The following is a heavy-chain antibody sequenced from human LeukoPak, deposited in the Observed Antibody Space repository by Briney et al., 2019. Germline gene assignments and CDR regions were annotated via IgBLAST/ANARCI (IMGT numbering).Heavy chain of an antibody. D-gene: IGHD3-22*01. Sequence: SETLSLTCAVYGGSFSGYYWGWIRQPPGKGLEWIGEINHSGSTNYNPSLKSRVTISVDTSKNQFSLKLSSVTAADTAVYYCARDRDYYDSSGVYASAFDIWGQGTMVTVSS. CDR2: INHSGST. CDR3: ARDRDYYDSSGVYASAFDI. CDR1: GGSFSGYY. V-gene: IGHV4-34*01. J-gene: IGHJ3*02.